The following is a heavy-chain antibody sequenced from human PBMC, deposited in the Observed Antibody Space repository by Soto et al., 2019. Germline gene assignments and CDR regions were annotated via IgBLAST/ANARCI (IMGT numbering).Heavy chain of an antibody. J-gene: IGHJ6*03. V-gene: IGHV3-15*01. D-gene: IGHD2-15*01. CDR2: IKSKTDGGTT. CDR3: TTEPHCSGGSCYSGYYYYYMDV. CDR1: GFTFSNAW. Sequence: EVQLVESGGGLVKPGGSLRLSCAASGFTFSNAWMSWVRQAPGKGLEWVGRIKSKTDGGTTDYAAPVKGRFTISRDDSQNTLYQQMNSLKTEDTAVYYCTTEPHCSGGSCYSGYYYYYMDVWGKGTTVTVSS.